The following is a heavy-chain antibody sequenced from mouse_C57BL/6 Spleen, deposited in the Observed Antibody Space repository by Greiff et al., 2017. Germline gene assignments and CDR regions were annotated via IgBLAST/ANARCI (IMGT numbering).Heavy chain of an antibody. J-gene: IGHJ3*01. CDR2: ISDGGSYT. Sequence: EVMLVESGGGLVKPGGSLKLSCAASGFTFSSYAMSWVRQTPEKRLEWVATISDGGSYTYYPDNVKGRFTISRDNAKNNLYLQMSHLKSEDTAMYYWARDDGYYPAWFAYWGQGTLVTVSA. V-gene: IGHV5-4*01. CDR3: ARDDGYYPAWFAY. CDR1: GFTFSSYA. D-gene: IGHD2-3*01.